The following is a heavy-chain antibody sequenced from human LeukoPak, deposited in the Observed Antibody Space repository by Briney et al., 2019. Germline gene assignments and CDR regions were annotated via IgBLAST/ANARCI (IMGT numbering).Heavy chain of an antibody. D-gene: IGHD5-12*01. CDR2: IIPIFGTA. V-gene: IGHV1-69*05. J-gene: IGHJ6*03. CDR1: GGTFSSYA. CDR3: ARDSINSGYDWDYYYMDV. Sequence: ASVKVSCKASGGTFSSYAISWVRQAPGQGLEWMGRIIPIFGTANYAQKFQGRVTITTDVSTSTAYMELSSLRSEDTAVYYCARDSINSGYDWDYYYMDVWGKGTTVTVSS.